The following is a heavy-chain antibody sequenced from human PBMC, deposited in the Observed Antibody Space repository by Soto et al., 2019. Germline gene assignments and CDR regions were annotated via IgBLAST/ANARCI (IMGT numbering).Heavy chain of an antibody. D-gene: IGHD3-3*01. Sequence: GESLKISCKAIGYTFTNYWIGWVRQTPGKGLEWMGIIFPGDSDTRYNPSFEGQVTVSADESISTAYLQMNSLRADDTAMYYCARWSYLDYWGQGTRVTVSS. J-gene: IGHJ4*02. CDR3: ARWSYLDY. V-gene: IGHV5-51*01. CDR2: IFPGDSDT. CDR1: GYTFTNYW.